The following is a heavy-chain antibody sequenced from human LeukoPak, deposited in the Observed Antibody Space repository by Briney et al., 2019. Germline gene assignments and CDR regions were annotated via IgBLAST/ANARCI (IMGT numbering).Heavy chain of an antibody. Sequence: GASVTVSCTASGGTFSSYAISWVRQAPGQGLEWMGGIIPIFGTANYAQKFQGRVTITADESTSTAYMELSSLRSEDTAVYYCARDGSGGFYGMDVWGQGTTVTVSS. D-gene: IGHD4-23*01. V-gene: IGHV1-69*13. CDR2: IIPIFGTA. CDR3: ARDGSGGFYGMDV. CDR1: GGTFSSYA. J-gene: IGHJ6*02.